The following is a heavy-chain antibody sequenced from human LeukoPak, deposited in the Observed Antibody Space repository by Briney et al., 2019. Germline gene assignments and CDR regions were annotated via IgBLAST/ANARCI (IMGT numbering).Heavy chain of an antibody. V-gene: IGHV3-74*01. CDR3: ARDLQSHYDS. CDR1: GFTFSNAW. Sequence: GGSLRLSCAASGFTFSNAWMSWVRQAPGKGLEWVSCIESDGSTTTYADSVKGRFTISRDNAKNTLYLQMNGLRPEDTAVYYCARDLQSHYDSWGQGSLVTVSS. J-gene: IGHJ4*02. CDR2: IESDGSTT.